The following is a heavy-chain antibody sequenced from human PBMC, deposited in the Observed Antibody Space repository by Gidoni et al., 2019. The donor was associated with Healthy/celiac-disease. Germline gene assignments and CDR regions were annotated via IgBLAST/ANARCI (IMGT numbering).Heavy chain of an antibody. CDR3: ATPMTHGMDV. CDR2: IYYSGST. Sequence: QLQLQESGPGLVKPSETLSLPCTVPGGSISSSSYYWGWIRQPPGKGLEWIGSIYYSGSTYYNPSLKSRVTISVDTSKNQFSLKLSSVTAADTAVYYCATPMTHGMDVWGQGTTVTVSS. V-gene: IGHV4-39*01. D-gene: IGHD2-21*02. J-gene: IGHJ6*02. CDR1: GGSISSSSYY.